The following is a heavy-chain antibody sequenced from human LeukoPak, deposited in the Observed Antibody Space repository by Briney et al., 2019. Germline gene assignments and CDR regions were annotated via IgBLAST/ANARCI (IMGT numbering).Heavy chain of an antibody. CDR1: GYTFTGYY. V-gene: IGHV1-2*04. D-gene: IGHD3-16*01. CDR2: INPNSGGT. CDR3: ARGGEYDYVWLFDY. J-gene: IGHJ4*02. Sequence: GASVKVPCKASGYTFTGYYMHWVRQAPGQGLEWMGWINPNSGGTNYAQKFQGWVTMTRDTSISTAYMELSRLRSDDTAVYYCARGGEYDYVWLFDYWGQGTLVTVSS.